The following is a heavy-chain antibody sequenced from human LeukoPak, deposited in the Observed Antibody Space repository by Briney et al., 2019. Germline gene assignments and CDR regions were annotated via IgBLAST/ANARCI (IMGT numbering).Heavy chain of an antibody. CDR3: ARDLEGGAVPFDY. V-gene: IGHV4-39*07. Sequence: PSETLSLTCTVSGGSISSSSYYWGWIRQPPGKGLEWIGSIYYSGSTYYNPSLKSRVTISVDTSKNQFSLKLSSVTAADTAVYYCARDLEGGAVPFDYWGQGTLVTVSS. J-gene: IGHJ4*02. CDR1: GGSISSSSYY. D-gene: IGHD1-26*01. CDR2: IYYSGST.